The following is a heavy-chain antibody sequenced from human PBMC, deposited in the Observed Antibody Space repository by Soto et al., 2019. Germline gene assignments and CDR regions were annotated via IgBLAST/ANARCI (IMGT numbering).Heavy chain of an antibody. J-gene: IGHJ4*02. V-gene: IGHV1-8*01. Sequence: ASVKVSCKASGYTFITYDINWVRQAPGQGLEWMGWMNPYNGNAGYAQKFQGRVTMTRNTSISTAYMELTSLKSNDTAVYFCARRKERSGPHYFDSWGQGTLVTVSS. CDR2: MNPYNGNA. CDR3: ARRKERSGPHYFDS. D-gene: IGHD1-1*01. CDR1: GYTFITYD.